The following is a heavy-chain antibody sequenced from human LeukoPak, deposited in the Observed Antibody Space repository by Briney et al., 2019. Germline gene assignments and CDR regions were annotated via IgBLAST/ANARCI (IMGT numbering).Heavy chain of an antibody. CDR2: IYSGGNT. V-gene: IGHV3-53*01. Sequence: TGGSLRLSCAASGFTVSSNSMSWVRQAPGKGLQWVSVIYSGGNTYYADSVKGRFTISRDNSKNTLYLQMNSLRAEEPAIYYCARENNFGSGMDVWGQGTTVTVSS. J-gene: IGHJ6*02. D-gene: IGHD3-10*01. CDR3: ARENNFGSGMDV. CDR1: GFTVSSNS.